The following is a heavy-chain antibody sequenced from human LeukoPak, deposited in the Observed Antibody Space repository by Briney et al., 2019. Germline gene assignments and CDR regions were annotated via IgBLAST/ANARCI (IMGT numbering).Heavy chain of an antibody. CDR1: GFTVSSND. CDR2: IYSGGST. CDR3: ARVVDHDYGDYYLDY. Sequence: GGSLRLSCAASGFTVSSNDMSWVRQTPGKGLECISVIYSGGSTDYADSVKGRLTISRDNSKNTLYLQMNSLRAEDTAVYYCARVVDHDYGDYYLDYWGQGTLVTVSS. V-gene: IGHV3-53*01. D-gene: IGHD4-17*01. J-gene: IGHJ4*02.